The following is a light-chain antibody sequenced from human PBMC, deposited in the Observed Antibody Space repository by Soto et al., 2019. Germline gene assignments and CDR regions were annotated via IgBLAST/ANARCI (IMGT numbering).Light chain of an antibody. CDR1: QSISSW. CDR3: QQYCFYPWT. J-gene: IGKJ1*01. V-gene: IGKV1-5*01. CDR2: DAS. Sequence: DIQMTQSPSTLSASVGDRVTITCRASQSISSWLAWYQQKPGRAPKLLIYDASSLETGVPSRFSGSASGTEFTLTITSLQPDDFATYYCQQYCFYPWTFGQGTKVEIK.